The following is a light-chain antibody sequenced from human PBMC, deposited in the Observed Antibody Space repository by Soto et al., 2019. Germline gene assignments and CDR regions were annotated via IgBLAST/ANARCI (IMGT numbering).Light chain of an antibody. J-gene: IGKJ3*01. Sequence: DIQMTQSPSSLSASVGDRVTITCRASQGISSYLNWYQQKPGKAPKLLIYAASSLQSGVPSRFSGSGSGTDFTLTISSLQPEDFATYYCQQSYSTPPWTFGPGTKVDIK. CDR3: QQSYSTPPWT. V-gene: IGKV1-39*01. CDR1: QGISSY. CDR2: AAS.